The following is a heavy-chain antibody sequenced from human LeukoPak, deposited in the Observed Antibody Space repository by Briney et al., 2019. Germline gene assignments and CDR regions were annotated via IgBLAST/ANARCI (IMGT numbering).Heavy chain of an antibody. CDR1: GGSFSGYY. CDR3: ARGSGLLWFGELFPRFDY. V-gene: IGHV4-34*01. J-gene: IGHJ4*02. CDR2: INHRGST. D-gene: IGHD3-10*01. Sequence: SETLSLTCAVYGGSFSGYYWSWIRQPSGKGLEWIGEINHRGSTNYNPSLKSRVTISVDTSKNQFSLKLSSVTAADTAVYYCARGSGLLWFGELFPRFDYWGQGTLVIVSS.